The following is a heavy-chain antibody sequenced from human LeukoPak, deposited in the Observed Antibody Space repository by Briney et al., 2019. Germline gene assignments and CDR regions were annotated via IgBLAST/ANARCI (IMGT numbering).Heavy chain of an antibody. CDR2: ISSSGSII. J-gene: IGHJ4*02. CDR1: GFTFSNCE. Sequence: PGGSLRLSCAASGFTFSNCEMNWVRQAPGKGLEWISKISSSGSIIPYADSVKGRFTISRDNAKNSLYLQMNSLRAEDTAVYYCARDGGTYYFDYWGQGTLVTVSS. D-gene: IGHD1-7*01. V-gene: IGHV3-48*03. CDR3: ARDGGTYYFDY.